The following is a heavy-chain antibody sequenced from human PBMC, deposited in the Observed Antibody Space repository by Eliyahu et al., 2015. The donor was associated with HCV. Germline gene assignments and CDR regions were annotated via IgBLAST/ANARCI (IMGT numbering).Heavy chain of an antibody. CDR1: GYSFTSYE. Sequence: QVSLVQSGAEVKKPGASVXVSCKASGYSFTSYEINWVRQATGQGLEWLGWMQPNSGNTHSAQKFQGRLSMSIDTSSGTAYMELTDLTSDDTAVYYCARDSVTGWHWYFDLWGRGTQVSVSS. CDR3: ARDSVTGWHWYFDL. J-gene: IGHJ2*01. D-gene: IGHD6-19*01. CDR2: MQPNSGNT. V-gene: IGHV1-8*01.